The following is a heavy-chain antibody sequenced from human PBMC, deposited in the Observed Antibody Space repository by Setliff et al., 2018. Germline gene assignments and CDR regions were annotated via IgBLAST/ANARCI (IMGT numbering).Heavy chain of an antibody. CDR2: IIPIFGTA. V-gene: IGHV1-69*13. J-gene: IGHJ3*02. CDR1: GGTFSSYA. Sequence: SVKVSCKASGGTFSSYAISWVRQAPGQGLEWMGGIIPIFGTANYAQKFQGRVTITADESTSTAYMELSSLRSEDTAVYYCARREVGATAGAFDIWGQGTMVTVSS. CDR3: ARREVGATAGAFDI. D-gene: IGHD1-26*01.